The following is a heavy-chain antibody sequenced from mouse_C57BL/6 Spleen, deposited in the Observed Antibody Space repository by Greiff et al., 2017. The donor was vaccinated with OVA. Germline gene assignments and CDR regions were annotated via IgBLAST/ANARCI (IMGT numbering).Heavy chain of an antibody. CDR2: IRNKANGYTT. V-gene: IGHV7-4*01. D-gene: IGHD2-4*01. Sequence: EVMLVVESGGGLVQPGASLRLSCAASGFTFTDYYMSWVRQPPGKAPEWLALIRNKANGYTTEYTASVKGRFTISRDNSQNILYLQMNTLRAEDSATYYCVKGDDYDVGDAMDYWGQGTSVTVSS. CDR3: VKGDDYDVGDAMDY. J-gene: IGHJ4*01. CDR1: GFTFTDYY.